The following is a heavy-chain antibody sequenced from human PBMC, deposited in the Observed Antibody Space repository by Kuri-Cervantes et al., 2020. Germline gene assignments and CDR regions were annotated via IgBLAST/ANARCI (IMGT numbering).Heavy chain of an antibody. D-gene: IGHD2-2*01. Sequence: GESLKISCAASGFTLSSYGMHWVRQAPGKGLEWVAVISYDGSNKYYADSVKGRFTISRDNVKNSLYLQVSSLRVEDTAVYYCVRDYQNFWGQGTLVTVSS. V-gene: IGHV3-30*03. J-gene: IGHJ4*02. CDR1: GFTLSSYG. CDR2: ISYDGSNK. CDR3: VRDYQNF.